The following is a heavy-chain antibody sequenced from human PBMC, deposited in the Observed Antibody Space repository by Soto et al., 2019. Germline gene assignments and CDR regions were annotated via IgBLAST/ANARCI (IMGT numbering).Heavy chain of an antibody. V-gene: IGHV4-39*01. D-gene: IGHD3-10*01. CDR2: IYYSGST. CDR1: GGSISSSSYY. CDR3: ARQNTYYYGSGSYFNDY. Sequence: SETLSLTCTVSGGSISSSSYYWGWIRQPPGKGLEWIGSIYYSGSTYYNPSLKSRVTISVDTSKNQFSLKLSSVTAADTAVYYCARQNTYYYGSGSYFNDYWGQGTLVTVSS. J-gene: IGHJ4*02.